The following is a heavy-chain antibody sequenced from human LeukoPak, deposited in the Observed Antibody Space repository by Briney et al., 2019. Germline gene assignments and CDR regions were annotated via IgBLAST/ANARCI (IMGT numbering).Heavy chain of an antibody. CDR1: GGTFSSYA. D-gene: IGHD1-26*01. Sequence: AASVKVSCKASGGTFSSYAISWVRQAPGQGLEWMGGIIPIFGTANYAQKFQGRVTITADGSTSTAYMELSSLRSEDTAVYYCASHRGGATVLFDYWGQGTLVTVSS. CDR3: ASHRGGATVLFDY. CDR2: IIPIFGTA. J-gene: IGHJ4*02. V-gene: IGHV1-69*01.